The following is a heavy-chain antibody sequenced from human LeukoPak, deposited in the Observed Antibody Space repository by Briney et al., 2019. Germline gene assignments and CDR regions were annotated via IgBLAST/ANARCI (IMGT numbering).Heavy chain of an antibody. Sequence: GGSLRLSCEASGFTFSSYWMHWVRQTPGKGLMWVARIKSDGSTIYADSVQGRFTITRDNAKNMVYLQMNSLRDDDTAIYYCTRAITYFYVSVTYDWFDSWGQGTRVTVSS. CDR1: GFTFSSYW. CDR2: IKSDGST. V-gene: IGHV3-74*01. CDR3: TRAITYFYVSVTYDWFDS. D-gene: IGHD3-10*01. J-gene: IGHJ5*01.